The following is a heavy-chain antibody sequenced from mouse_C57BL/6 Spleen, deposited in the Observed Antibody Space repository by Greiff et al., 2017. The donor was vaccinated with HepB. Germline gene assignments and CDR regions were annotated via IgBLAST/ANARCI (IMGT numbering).Heavy chain of an antibody. J-gene: IGHJ3*01. CDR3: ARVGGYDGFAY. CDR1: GYSITSGYY. CDR2: ISYDGSN. Sequence: DVKLQESGPGLVKPSQSLSLTCSVTGYSITSGYYWNWIRQFPGNKLEWMGYISYDGSNNYNPSLKNRISITRDTSKNQFFLKLNSVTTEDTATYYCARVGGYDGFAYWGQGTLVTVSA. D-gene: IGHD2-2*01. V-gene: IGHV3-6*01.